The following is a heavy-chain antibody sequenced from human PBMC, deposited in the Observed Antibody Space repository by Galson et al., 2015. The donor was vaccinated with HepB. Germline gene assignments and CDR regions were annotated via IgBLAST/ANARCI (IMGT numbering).Heavy chain of an antibody. V-gene: IGHV1-69*04. CDR1: GGTFSSYA. CDR2: IIPILGIA. J-gene: IGHJ3*02. CDR3: ARGSGSGYDILTGYPHDAFDI. D-gene: IGHD3-9*01. Sequence: SVKVSCKASGGTFSSYAISWVRQAPGQGLEWMGRIIPILGIANYAQKFQGRVTITADKSTSTAYMELSSLRSEDTAVYYCARGSGSGYDILTGYPHDAFDIWGQGTMVTVSS.